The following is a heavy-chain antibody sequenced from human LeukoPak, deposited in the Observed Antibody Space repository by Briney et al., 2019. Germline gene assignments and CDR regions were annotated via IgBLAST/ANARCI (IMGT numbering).Heavy chain of an antibody. D-gene: IGHD2-21*02. CDR3: VRGIVVVTAHSPDY. CDR2: IYYSGST. Sequence: PSETLSLTCTVSGGSISSYYWSWIRQPPGKGLEWIGYIYYSGSTNYNPSLKSRVTISVDTSKNQFSLKLSSVTAADTAVYYCVRGIVVVTAHSPDYWGQGTLVTVSS. CDR1: GGSISSYY. V-gene: IGHV4-59*12. J-gene: IGHJ4*02.